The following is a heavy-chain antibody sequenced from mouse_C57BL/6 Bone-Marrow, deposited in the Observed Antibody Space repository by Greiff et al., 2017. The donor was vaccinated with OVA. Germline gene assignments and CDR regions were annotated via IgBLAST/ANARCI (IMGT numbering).Heavy chain of an antibody. CDR3: ARGDLQVMYYFDY. V-gene: IGHV1-61*01. Sequence: QVQLQQPGAELVRPGSSVKLSCKASGYTFTSYWMDWVKKRPGQGLEWIGNIYPSDSDTNYHQKFKDKATLTVDKSSSTAYMQLSSRTSDDSAVYYLARGDLQVMYYFDYWGQGTTLTVSS. D-gene: IGHD5-1*01. CDR1: GYTFTSYW. J-gene: IGHJ2*01. CDR2: IYPSDSDT.